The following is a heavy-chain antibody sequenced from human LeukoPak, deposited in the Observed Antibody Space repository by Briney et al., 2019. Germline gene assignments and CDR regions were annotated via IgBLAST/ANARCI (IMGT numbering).Heavy chain of an antibody. CDR3: AKETDSSGYYFGWFDP. CDR2: ISGSGGST. V-gene: IGHV3-23*01. Sequence: HPGGSLRLSRAASGFTFSSYAMSWVRQAPGKGLEWVSAISGSGGSTYYAESVNGRFTISRDNSKNTLYLQMNSLRAEDTAVYYCAKETDSSGYYFGWFDPWGQGTLVTVSS. J-gene: IGHJ5*02. D-gene: IGHD3-22*01. CDR1: GFTFSSYA.